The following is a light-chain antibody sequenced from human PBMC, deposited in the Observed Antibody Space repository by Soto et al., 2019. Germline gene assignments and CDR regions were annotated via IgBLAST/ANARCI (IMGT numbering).Light chain of an antibody. J-gene: IGKJ5*01. CDR2: DAS. V-gene: IGKV3-11*01. CDR3: QQRSNWPIT. Sequence: EIVLTQSPATLSWSPGDSATLSWRASRSVSNYLPWYQQKPGQAPRLLIYDASSRPTDIPARFSGSGSGTDFTLTISSLEPEDFALYYCQQRSNWPITFGQGTRLEI. CDR1: RSVSNY.